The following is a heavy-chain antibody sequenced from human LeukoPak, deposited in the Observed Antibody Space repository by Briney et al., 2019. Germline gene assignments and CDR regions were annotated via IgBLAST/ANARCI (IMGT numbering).Heavy chain of an antibody. V-gene: IGHV3-23*01. Sequence: PGGSLRLSCAASGFTFSSYPMSWVRQAPGKGLEWVSAISGSGGSTYYADSVKGRFTISRDNSKNTLYLQMNSLRAEDTAVYYCAKDPRYCSSTSCVDYWGQGTLVTVSS. CDR1: GFTFSSYP. J-gene: IGHJ4*02. CDR2: ISGSGGST. D-gene: IGHD2-2*01. CDR3: AKDPRYCSSTSCVDY.